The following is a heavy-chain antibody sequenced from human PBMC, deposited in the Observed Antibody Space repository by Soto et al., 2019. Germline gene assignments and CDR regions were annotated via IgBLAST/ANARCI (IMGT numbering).Heavy chain of an antibody. CDR2: INPSGGST. V-gene: IGHV1-46*01. Sequence: QVQLVQSGAEVKKPGASVKVSCKASGYTFTSYYMHWVRQAPGQGLEWMGIINPSGGSTSYAQKFQGRVTMTRDTSTSTVYMELSSLGSEDTAVYYCAREPRRGFGDRHLYYFDYWGQGTLVTVSS. CDR3: AREPRRGFGDRHLYYFDY. D-gene: IGHD3-10*01. CDR1: GYTFTSYY. J-gene: IGHJ4*02.